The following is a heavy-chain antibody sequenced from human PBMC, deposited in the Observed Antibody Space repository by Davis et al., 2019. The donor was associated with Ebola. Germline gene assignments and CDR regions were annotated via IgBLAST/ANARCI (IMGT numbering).Heavy chain of an antibody. V-gene: IGHV3-21*04. Sequence: GESLKISCAASGFTFSNYDMNWVRQAPGKGLEWVSSISSGSYSLYYADSLKGRFTISRDNSKNTLYLQMNSLRVEDTAVYYCAKGGSGWPSDYAYGMGVWGKGTMVTVSS. D-gene: IGHD6-19*01. CDR1: GFTFSNYD. CDR2: ISSGSYSL. CDR3: AKGGSGWPSDYAYGMGV. J-gene: IGHJ6*04.